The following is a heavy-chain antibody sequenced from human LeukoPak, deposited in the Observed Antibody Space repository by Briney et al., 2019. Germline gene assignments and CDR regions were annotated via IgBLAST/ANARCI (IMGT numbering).Heavy chain of an antibody. D-gene: IGHD2-15*01. CDR3: AKELGYCSGGSCPFDY. Sequence: GGSLRLSCAASGFTFSSYAMSWVRQAPGKGLEWVSAISGSGGSTYYADSVKGRFTISRDNSKNTLYLKMNSLRAEDTAVYYCAKELGYCSGGSCPFDYWGQGTLVTVSS. J-gene: IGHJ4*02. CDR1: GFTFSSYA. CDR2: ISGSGGST. V-gene: IGHV3-23*01.